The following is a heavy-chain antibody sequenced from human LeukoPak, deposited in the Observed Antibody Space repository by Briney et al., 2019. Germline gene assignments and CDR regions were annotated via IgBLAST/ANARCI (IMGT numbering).Heavy chain of an antibody. Sequence: ASVKVSCKASGYTFIGYSISWVRQAPGHCLEWMGWITPYNGNTNYVQNFQGRVTMTTDTSTSTAYMELRSLRSDDTAVYYCAREYGGNPGLFGYWGQGTLVTVSS. CDR3: AREYGGNPGLFGY. V-gene: IGHV1-18*01. CDR1: GYTFIGYS. D-gene: IGHD4-23*01. J-gene: IGHJ4*02. CDR2: ITPYNGNT.